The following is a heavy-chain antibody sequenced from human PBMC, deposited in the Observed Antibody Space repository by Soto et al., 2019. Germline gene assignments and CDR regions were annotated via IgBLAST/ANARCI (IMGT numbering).Heavy chain of an antibody. Sequence: QITLKESGPTLVKPTQNLTLTCTFSGFSLSTGGMGVGWILQPPGKALEWLALIYCDGDRRYRPSLRSRLTIAKDTAKKQVVLTMTNMDPVDTATYYCVHSRCGGDGLKSYSSHYYYGMDIWGEGNTGTVSS. CDR2: IYCDGDR. V-gene: IGHV2-5*02. J-gene: IGHJ6*04. CDR3: VHSRCGGDGLKSYSSHYYYGMDI. D-gene: IGHD2-21*02. CDR1: GFSLSTGGMG.